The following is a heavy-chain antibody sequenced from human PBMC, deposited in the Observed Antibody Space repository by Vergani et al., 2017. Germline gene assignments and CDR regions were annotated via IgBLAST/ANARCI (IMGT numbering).Heavy chain of an antibody. Sequence: QVRLQESGPGLVKPSETLSLTCSVSGGSMSGYYWSWIRQPPGKELELIGYMYHSGSTNYNPSLKSRVTISVDKSKNQFYLKLSYVTAADTAVYYCAGRDSYGEGSYYIGYWGQGTLVTVSS. D-gene: IGHD3-10*01. J-gene: IGHJ4*02. CDR2: MYHSGST. V-gene: IGHV4-59*01. CDR3: AGRDSYGEGSYYIGY. CDR1: GGSMSGYY.